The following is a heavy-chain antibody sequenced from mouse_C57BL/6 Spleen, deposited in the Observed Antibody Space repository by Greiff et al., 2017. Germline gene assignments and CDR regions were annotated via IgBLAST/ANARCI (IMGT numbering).Heavy chain of an antibody. CDR2: INPSSGYT. CDR1: GYTFTSYT. V-gene: IGHV1-4*01. J-gene: IGHJ2*01. CDR3: ARDGGLRPFDY. Sequence: QVQLQQSGAELARPGASVKMSCKASGYTFTSYTMHWVKQRPGQGLEWIGYINPSSGYTKYNQKFKDKATLTADKSSSTAYMQLSSLTSEDSAVYYCARDGGLRPFDYWGQGTTLTVSS. D-gene: IGHD2-4*01.